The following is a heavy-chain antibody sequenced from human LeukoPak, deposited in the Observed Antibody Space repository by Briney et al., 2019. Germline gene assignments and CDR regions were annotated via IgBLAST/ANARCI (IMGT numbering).Heavy chain of an antibody. D-gene: IGHD3-10*01. CDR3: ARLPKKYYYGSWRNLGPAYYFDC. CDR2: INHSGST. J-gene: IGHJ4*02. CDR1: GGSISSYY. V-gene: IGHV4-34*01. Sequence: RPSETLSLTCTVSGGSISSYYWSWIRQPPGKGLEWIGEINHSGSTNYNPSLKSRVTISVDTSKNQFSLKLSSVTAADTAVYYCARLPKKYYYGSWRNLGPAYYFDCWGQGTLVTVSS.